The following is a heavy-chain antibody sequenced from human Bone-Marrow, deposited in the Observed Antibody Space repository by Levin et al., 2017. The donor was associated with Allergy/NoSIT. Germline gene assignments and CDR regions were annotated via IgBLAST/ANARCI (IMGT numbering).Heavy chain of an antibody. CDR3: AKRMGPTIVATDIDY. V-gene: IGHV3-30*18. D-gene: IGHD5-12*01. J-gene: IGHJ4*02. CDR2: ISYDGSNK. Sequence: LSLTCAASGFAFSTYGMSWVRQAPGKGLEWVAVISYDGSNKYYADSVKGRFTISRDNSKNTLYLQMNSLRTEDTAVYYCAKRMGPTIVATDIDYWGQGTLVTVSS. CDR1: GFAFSTYG.